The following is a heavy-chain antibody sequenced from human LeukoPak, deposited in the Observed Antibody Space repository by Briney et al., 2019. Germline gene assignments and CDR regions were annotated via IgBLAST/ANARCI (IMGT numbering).Heavy chain of an antibody. CDR3: ASRTMIVGSFDY. CDR1: GVSISSYY. J-gene: IGHJ4*02. V-gene: IGHV4-59*01. D-gene: IGHD3-22*01. CDR2: IYYSGST. Sequence: VTPSETLSLTCTVSGVSISSYYWSWIRQPPGKGLEWIGYIYYSGSTNYNPSLKSRVTISVDTSKNQFSLKLSSVTAADTAVYYCASRTMIVGSFDYWGQGTLVTVSS.